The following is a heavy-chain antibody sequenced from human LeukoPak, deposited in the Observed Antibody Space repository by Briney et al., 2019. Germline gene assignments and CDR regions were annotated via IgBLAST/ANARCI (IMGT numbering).Heavy chain of an antibody. D-gene: IGHD6-19*01. V-gene: IGHV1-18*01. CDR1: GYTFTNYD. CDR3: ARELKTAVSVYYFDY. J-gene: IGHJ4*02. CDR2: ISAYIGNT. Sequence: ASVKVSCKASGYTFTNYDITWVRQAPGQGLEWMGWISAYIGNTIHSQKFQGRVTMTTDTSTNTAYMELRSLGSDDTAVYYCARELKTAVSVYYFDYWGQGTLVTVSS.